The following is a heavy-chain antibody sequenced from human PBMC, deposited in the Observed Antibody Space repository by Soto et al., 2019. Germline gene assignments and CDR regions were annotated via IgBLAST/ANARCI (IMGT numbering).Heavy chain of an antibody. Sequence: PGGSLRLSCAASGFTFSSYGMHWVRQAPGKGLEWVAVIWYDGSNKYYADSVKGRFTISRDSSKNTLYLQMNSLRAEDTAVYYWARDLVVVPAASLNWFDPWGQGTLGTVSS. CDR1: GFTFSSYG. D-gene: IGHD2-2*01. V-gene: IGHV3-33*01. CDR2: IWYDGSNK. CDR3: ARDLVVVPAASLNWFDP. J-gene: IGHJ5*02.